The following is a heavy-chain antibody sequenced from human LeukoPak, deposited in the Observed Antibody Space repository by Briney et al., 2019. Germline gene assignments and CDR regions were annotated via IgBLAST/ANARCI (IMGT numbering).Heavy chain of an antibody. Sequence: GESLKISCKGCGYSFASYWNGWVRQMPGKGLEWMGIIYPGDSDPRYSPYFQGQVTISADKSISTAYRQWSRLKASDTAMYFCARQTGSPGTDFDSWGQGTLVTVSS. D-gene: IGHD3-10*01. CDR1: GYSFASYW. J-gene: IGHJ4*02. CDR2: IYPGDSDP. V-gene: IGHV5-51*01. CDR3: ARQTGSPGTDFDS.